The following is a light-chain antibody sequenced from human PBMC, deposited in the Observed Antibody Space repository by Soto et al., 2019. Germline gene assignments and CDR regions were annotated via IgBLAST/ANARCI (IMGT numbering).Light chain of an antibody. Sequence: IQMTQSPSSLSASTGDRVTIPCRASQGISSYLAWYQQKPGKAPKLLIYAASTLQSGVPSRFSGSGSGIDFTLTISCLQSEDFATYYCQQYYSYPWTFGQGTKVDI. J-gene: IGKJ1*01. CDR2: AAS. V-gene: IGKV1-8*01. CDR1: QGISSY. CDR3: QQYYSYPWT.